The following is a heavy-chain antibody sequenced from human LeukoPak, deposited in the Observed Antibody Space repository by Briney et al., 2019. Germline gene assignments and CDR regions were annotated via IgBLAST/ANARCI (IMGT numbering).Heavy chain of an antibody. V-gene: IGHV1-69*04. J-gene: IGHJ5*02. CDR2: IIPILGIA. CDR1: GGTFSSYA. D-gene: IGHD2-15*01. CDR3: ALLTRNWFDP. Sequence: SVKVSCKASGGTFSSYAISWVRQAPGQGLKWVGRIIPILGIANYAQKFQGRVTITADKSTSTAYMELSSLRSEDTAVYYCALLTRNWFDPWGQGTLVTVSS.